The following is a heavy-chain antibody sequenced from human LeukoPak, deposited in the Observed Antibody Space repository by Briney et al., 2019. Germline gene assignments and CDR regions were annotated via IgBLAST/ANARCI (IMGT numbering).Heavy chain of an antibody. D-gene: IGHD6-25*01. CDR3: ARFAAGGSYYYYMDV. CDR1: GFTVSTNY. CDR2: ISSSSSYI. V-gene: IGHV3-21*01. Sequence: GGSLRLSCAASGFTVSTNYMSWVRQAPGKGLEWVSSISSSSSYIYYADSVKGRFTISRDNAKNSLYLQMNSLRADDTAVYYCARFAAGGSYYYYMDVWGKGTTVTVSS. J-gene: IGHJ6*03.